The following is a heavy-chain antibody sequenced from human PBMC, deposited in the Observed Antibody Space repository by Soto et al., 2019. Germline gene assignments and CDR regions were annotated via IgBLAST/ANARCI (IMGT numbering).Heavy chain of an antibody. D-gene: IGHD3-22*01. Sequence: GGSLRLSCAASGFTFSSYGMHWVRQAPGKGLEWVAVISYDGSNKYYADSVKGRFTISRDNPKNRLYLQMNSLRAEDTAVYYCAKDEAPMIVVVITEGAFDIWGQGTMVTVSS. CDR1: GFTFSSYG. J-gene: IGHJ3*02. CDR3: AKDEAPMIVVVITEGAFDI. CDR2: ISYDGSNK. V-gene: IGHV3-30*18.